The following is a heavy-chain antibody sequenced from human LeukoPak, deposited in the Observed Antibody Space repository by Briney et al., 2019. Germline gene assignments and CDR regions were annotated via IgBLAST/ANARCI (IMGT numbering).Heavy chain of an antibody. CDR2: ISDDGSKI. D-gene: IGHD5/OR15-5a*01. CDR1: GFRFSNYG. V-gene: IGHV3-30*18. CDR3: GKGPGYSVYDNLPHH. Sequence: GGSLRLSCAASGFRFSNYGMHWVRQAPGKGLEWVAVISDDGSKIYYGDSVKGRFTISRDNSKNTLNLEMNSLRADDSAVYYCGKGPGYSVYDNLPHHWGQGTLVTVSS. J-gene: IGHJ5*02.